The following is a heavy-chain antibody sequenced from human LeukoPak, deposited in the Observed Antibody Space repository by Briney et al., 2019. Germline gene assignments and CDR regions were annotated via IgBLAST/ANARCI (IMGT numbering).Heavy chain of an antibody. CDR1: GYTFTSYG. D-gene: IGHD6-6*01. Sequence: SVKVSCKASGYTFTSYGISWVRQAPGQGLEWMGRIIPILGIANYAQKFQGRVTITADKSTSTAYMELSSLRSEDTAVYYCARAGSVAARQRELDYWGQGTLVTVSS. CDR2: IIPILGIA. J-gene: IGHJ4*02. V-gene: IGHV1-69*04. CDR3: ARAGSVAARQRELDY.